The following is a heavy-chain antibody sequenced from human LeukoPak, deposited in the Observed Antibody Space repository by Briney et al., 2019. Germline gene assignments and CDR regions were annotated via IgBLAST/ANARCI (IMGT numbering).Heavy chain of an antibody. CDR3: ARDLHWEGSSWPYYYMDV. V-gene: IGHV1-2*02. D-gene: IGHD6-13*01. CDR2: INPNSGGT. J-gene: IGHJ6*03. Sequence: GASVKVSCKASGYTFTGYYMHWVRQAPGQGLEWMGWINPNSGGTNYAQKFQGRVTMTRDTSISTAYMELSRLRSDDTAVYYCARDLHWEGSSWPYYYMDVWGKGTTVTVSS. CDR1: GYTFTGYY.